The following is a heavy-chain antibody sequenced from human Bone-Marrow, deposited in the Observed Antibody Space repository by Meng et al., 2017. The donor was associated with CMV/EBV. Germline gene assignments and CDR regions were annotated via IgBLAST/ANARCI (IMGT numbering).Heavy chain of an antibody. CDR1: GYTFTGYY. J-gene: IGHJ1*01. Sequence: ASVKVSCKASGYTFTGYYMHWVRQAPGQGLEWMGWINPNSGGTNYAQKFQGRVTMTRDTSISTAYMELSRLRSEDTAVYYCARDSVVPAAMGYFQHWGQGTLVTVSS. D-gene: IGHD2-2*01. CDR2: INPNSGGT. CDR3: ARDSVVPAAMGYFQH. V-gene: IGHV1-2*02.